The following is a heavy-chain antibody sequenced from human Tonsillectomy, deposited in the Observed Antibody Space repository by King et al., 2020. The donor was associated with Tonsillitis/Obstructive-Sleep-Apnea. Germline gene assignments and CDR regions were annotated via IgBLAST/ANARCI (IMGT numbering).Heavy chain of an antibody. CDR3: ARDRWGSSYQRPMDV. CDR2: ISAYSGHT. J-gene: IGHJ6*04. D-gene: IGHD2-2*01. V-gene: IGHV1-18*01. CDR1: GYTFTNYG. Sequence: QLVQSGGEVKKPGASVNVSCKASGYTFTNYGFSWVRQAPGQGLEWMGWISAYSGHTRYAQRLQGRVTMTTDTSTNTAYMELRSLRSDDTAVYYCARDRWGSSYQRPMDVGGKGTTVTVSS.